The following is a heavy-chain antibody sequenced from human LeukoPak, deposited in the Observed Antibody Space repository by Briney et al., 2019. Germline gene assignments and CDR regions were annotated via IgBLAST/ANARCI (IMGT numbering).Heavy chain of an antibody. CDR1: GGTFSSYA. CDR3: ARDLTSGYYDSSGFDY. Sequence: SVKVSCKASGGTFSSYAISWVRQAPGQGLEWMGRIIPILGIANYAQKFQGRVTITADKSTSAAYMELSSLRSEDTAVYYCARDLTSGYYDSSGFDYWGQGTLVTVSS. CDR2: IIPILGIA. D-gene: IGHD3-22*01. V-gene: IGHV1-69*04. J-gene: IGHJ4*02.